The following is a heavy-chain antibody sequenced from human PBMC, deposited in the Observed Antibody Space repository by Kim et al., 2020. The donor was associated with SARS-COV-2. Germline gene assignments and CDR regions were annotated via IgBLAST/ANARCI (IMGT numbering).Heavy chain of an antibody. CDR1: GFTFSSYS. D-gene: IGHD3-10*01. CDR3: ARDGLGVFSGSYYPPPYYYYGMDV. Sequence: GGSLRLSCAASGFTFSSYSMNWVRQAPVKGLEWVSSISSSSSYIYYADSVKGRFTISRDNAKNSLYLQMNSLRAEDTAVYYCARDGLGVFSGSYYPPPYYYYGMDVWGKETTVNVSS. V-gene: IGHV3-21*01. CDR2: ISSSSSYI. J-gene: IGHJ6*04.